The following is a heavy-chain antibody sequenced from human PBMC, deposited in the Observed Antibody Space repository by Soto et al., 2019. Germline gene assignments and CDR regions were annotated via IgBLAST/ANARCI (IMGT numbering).Heavy chain of an antibody. CDR2: INHSGST. CDR3: ATGRPTGYRYRRPDY. CDR1: DGKFIGYC. D-gene: IGHD5-18*01. V-gene: IGHV4-34*01. J-gene: IGHJ4*02. Sequence: VDDGKFIGYCGSWISKNQGKGLEWIGEINHSGSTNYNPSLKSRVTISVDTSKNQFSLKLSSVTAADTAVYYCATGRPTGYRYRRPDYWGQALLVTVS.